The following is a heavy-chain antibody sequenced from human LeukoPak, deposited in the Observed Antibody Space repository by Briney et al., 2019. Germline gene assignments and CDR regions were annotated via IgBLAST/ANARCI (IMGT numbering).Heavy chain of an antibody. D-gene: IGHD6-13*01. J-gene: IGHJ5*02. Sequence: PSETLSLTCTVSGGSISSGGYYWSWIRQPPGKGLEWIGYIYHSGSTYYNPSRKSRVTISVDRSKNQFALKLSAVTAAVTAVYYCVLGAGAGKQTWGERPLLPVSS. CDR3: VLGAGAGKQT. CDR1: GGSISSGGYY. V-gene: IGHV4-30-2*01. CDR2: IYHSGST.